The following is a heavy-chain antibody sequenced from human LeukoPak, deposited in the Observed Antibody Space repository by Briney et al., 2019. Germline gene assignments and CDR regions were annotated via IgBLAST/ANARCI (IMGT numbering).Heavy chain of an antibody. J-gene: IGHJ4*02. V-gene: IGHV4-39*01. CDR1: GFTFSSY. CDR2: IYYSGST. D-gene: IGHD5-12*01. CDR3: ARLNSGYDWHFDY. Sequence: PGGSLRLSCAASGFTFSSYWGWIRQPPGKGLEWIGSIYYSGSTYYNPSLKSRVTISVDTSKNQFSLKLSSVTAADTAVYYCARLNSGYDWHFDYWGQGTLVTVSS.